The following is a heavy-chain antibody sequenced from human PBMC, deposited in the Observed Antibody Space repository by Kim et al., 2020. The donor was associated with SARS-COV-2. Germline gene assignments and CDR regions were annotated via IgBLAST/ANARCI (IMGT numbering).Heavy chain of an antibody. Sequence: LKSRVTISVDTSKTQFSLKLSSVTAADTAVYYCARDAGFGELFDYYGMDVWGQGTTVTVSS. CDR3: ARDAGFGELFDYYGMDV. D-gene: IGHD3-10*01. V-gene: IGHV4-59*01. J-gene: IGHJ6*02.